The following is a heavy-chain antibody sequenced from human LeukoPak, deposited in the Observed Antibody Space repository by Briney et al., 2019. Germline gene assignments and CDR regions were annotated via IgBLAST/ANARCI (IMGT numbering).Heavy chain of an antibody. D-gene: IGHD6-6*01. V-gene: IGHV3-21*01. CDR1: GFTFSSYS. J-gene: IGHJ3*02. CDR2: ISTSSTYI. CDR3: ARDVRAYSSSSSAFDI. Sequence: GGSLRLSCAASGFTFSSYSINWVRQAPGRGLEWVSSISTSSTYIYYADSVKGRFTISRDNAKNSLYLQMNSLRDEDTAVYYCARDVRAYSSSSSAFDIWGQGTMVTVSS.